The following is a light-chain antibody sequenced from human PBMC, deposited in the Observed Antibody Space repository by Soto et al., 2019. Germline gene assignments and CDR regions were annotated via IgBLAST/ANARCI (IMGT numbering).Light chain of an antibody. J-gene: IGKJ3*01. Sequence: DIQMTQSPSSLSASVGDRVTITCRASQGISNYFAWYQQKPGKVPKLLIYAASTLQSGVPSRFSGSGSGTDFTLTISSLQPEYVATYYCQKYNSALFTFGPGTKVDIK. CDR2: AAS. CDR3: QKYNSALFT. V-gene: IGKV1-27*01. CDR1: QGISNY.